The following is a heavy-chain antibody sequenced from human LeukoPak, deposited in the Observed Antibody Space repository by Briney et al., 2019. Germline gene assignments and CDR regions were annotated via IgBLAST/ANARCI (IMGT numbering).Heavy chain of an antibody. CDR2: IYSGGST. D-gene: IGHD3-9*01. J-gene: IGHJ4*02. V-gene: IGHV3-53*01. Sequence: GGSLRLSCAASGFTVSSNYMSWVRQAPGKGLEWVSLIYSGGSTYYADSVKGRFTISRDNSKNTLYVEMNTLRAEDTAVYYCAKWGDYDILTGYYVSDFWGQGTLVTVSS. CDR1: GFTVSSNY. CDR3: AKWGDYDILTGYYVSDF.